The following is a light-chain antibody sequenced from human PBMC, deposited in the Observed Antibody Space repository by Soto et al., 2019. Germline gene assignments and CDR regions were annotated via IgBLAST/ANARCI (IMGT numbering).Light chain of an antibody. Sequence: DVQMTQSPSSLSASVGDTVTITCRASQGIAFYLAWFQQRPGKAPNLLISAASNLQSGVPSRYSGSGSGTDFTLTISSLQPEDVATYYCEKYDTAPFTFGLG. J-gene: IGKJ3*01. V-gene: IGKV1-27*01. CDR1: QGIAFY. CDR3: EKYDTAPFT. CDR2: AAS.